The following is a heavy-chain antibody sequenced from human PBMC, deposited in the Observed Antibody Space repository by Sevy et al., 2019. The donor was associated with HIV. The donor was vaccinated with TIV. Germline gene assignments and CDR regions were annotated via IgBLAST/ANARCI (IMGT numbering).Heavy chain of an antibody. V-gene: IGHV3-30*04. CDR2: MSYNGNKK. Sequence: GGSLRLSCAASGFSFSRSPMPWVRQAPGKGLEWVAVMSYNGNKKYNGDSVKGRFTISRDDSKNTLYLQMNSLRAEDTAVYYCAREGVLIGGGIVSYGMDVWGQGTTVTVSS. D-gene: IGHD3-16*02. CDR1: GFSFSRSP. CDR3: AREGVLIGGGIVSYGMDV. J-gene: IGHJ6*02.